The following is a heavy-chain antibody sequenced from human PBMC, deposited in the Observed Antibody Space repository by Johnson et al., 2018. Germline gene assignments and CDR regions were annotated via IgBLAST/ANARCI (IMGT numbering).Heavy chain of an antibody. Sequence: QVQLVQSGAEVKKPGSSVKVSCKASGGTFSSYAINWVRQAPGQGLEWMGGIIPMFGTANYTQKFQGRLTITADESTSTASMEVSSLTSEDTAMYFCAGGIMLLTAAFDLWGPGTVVTVSS. J-gene: IGHJ3*01. D-gene: IGHD2-21*02. CDR1: GGTFSSYA. CDR2: IIPMFGTA. V-gene: IGHV1-69*12. CDR3: AGGIMLLTAAFDL.